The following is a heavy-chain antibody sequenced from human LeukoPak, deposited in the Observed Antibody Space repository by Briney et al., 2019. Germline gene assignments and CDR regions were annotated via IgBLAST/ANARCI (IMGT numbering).Heavy chain of an antibody. V-gene: IGHV1-2*02. J-gene: IGHJ6*03. CDR1: GYTFTGYY. Sequence: ASVKVSCKASGYTFTGYYMHWVRQAPGQGLEWMGWINPNSGGTNYAQRFQGRVTMTRDTSISTAYMELSRLRSDDTAVYYCAIAARPFDYYYMDVWGKGTTVTVSS. CDR2: INPNSGGT. D-gene: IGHD6-6*01. CDR3: AIAARPFDYYYMDV.